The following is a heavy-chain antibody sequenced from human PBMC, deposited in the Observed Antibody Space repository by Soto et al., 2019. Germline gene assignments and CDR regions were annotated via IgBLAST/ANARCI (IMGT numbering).Heavy chain of an antibody. J-gene: IGHJ4*02. CDR3: AKDLRSGSGSYYSGWYIDY. D-gene: IGHD3-10*01. V-gene: IGHV3-9*01. CDR2: ISWNSGSI. Sequence: PGGSLRLSCAASGFTFDDYAMHWVRQAPGKGLEWVSGISWNSGSIGYADSVKGRFTISRDNAKNSLYLQMNSLGAEDTALYYCAKDLRSGSGSYYSGWYIDYWGQGTLVTVSS. CDR1: GFTFDDYA.